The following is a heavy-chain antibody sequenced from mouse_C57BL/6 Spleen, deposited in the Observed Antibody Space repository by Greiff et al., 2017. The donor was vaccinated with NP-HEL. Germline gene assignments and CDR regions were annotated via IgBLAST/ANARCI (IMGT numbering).Heavy chain of an antibody. CDR3: ARRSLYDGYSPFAY. CDR1: GYTFTDYY. D-gene: IGHD2-3*01. V-gene: IGHV1-76*01. CDR2: IYPGSGNT. Sequence: VQLQQSGAELVRPGASVKLSCKASGYTFTDYYINWVKQRPGQGLEWIARIYPGSGNTYYNEKFKGKATLTAEKSSSTAYMQLSSLTSEDSAVYFCARRSLYDGYSPFAYWGQGTLVTVSA. J-gene: IGHJ3*01.